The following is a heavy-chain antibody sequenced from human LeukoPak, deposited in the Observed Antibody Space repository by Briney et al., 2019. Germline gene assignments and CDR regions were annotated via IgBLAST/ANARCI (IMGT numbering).Heavy chain of an antibody. J-gene: IGHJ3*02. CDR2: IIPIFGTA. V-gene: IGHV1-69*13. D-gene: IGHD3-22*01. Sequence: SVKVSCKASGGTFSSYAISWVRQAPGQGLEWMGGIIPIFGTANYAQKFQGRVTITADESTSTAYMELSSLRSEDTAVYYCARDRSPYDSSGYRDAFDIWGQGTMVTVPS. CDR3: ARDRSPYDSSGYRDAFDI. CDR1: GGTFSSYA.